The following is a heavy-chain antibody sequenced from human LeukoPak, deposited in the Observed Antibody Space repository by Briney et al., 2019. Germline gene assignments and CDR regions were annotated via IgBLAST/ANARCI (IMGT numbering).Heavy chain of an antibody. CDR3: ARGHSGTYYYDSSGYQDEAFDI. Sequence: SETLSLTCTVSGGSISSHYWTWIRQSPVKGLEWIGDISNSGSTSYNPSLKSRVTISIDTSKNQFSLKLSSVTAADTAVYYCARGHSGTYYYDSSGYQDEAFDIWGQGTMVTVSS. CDR2: ISNSGST. J-gene: IGHJ3*02. CDR1: GGSISSHY. V-gene: IGHV4-59*11. D-gene: IGHD3-22*01.